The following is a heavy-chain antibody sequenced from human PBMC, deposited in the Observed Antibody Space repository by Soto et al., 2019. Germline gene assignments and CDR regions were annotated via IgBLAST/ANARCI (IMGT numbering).Heavy chain of an antibody. CDR3: VKDWTGDTCPCMDV. D-gene: IGHD2-8*02. J-gene: IGHJ6*01. CDR2: ISGSDGST. CDR1: GFTFNNYA. V-gene: IGHV3-23*01. Sequence: EVQLLESGGGLVQPGGSLRLSCAASGFTFNNYAMTWVRQAQGKGLEWVSTISGSDGSTYYADSVKGRLTISRDNSKNALYLQMSSLRAEDTALYYCVKDWTGDTCPCMDVWGQGTTVTVSS.